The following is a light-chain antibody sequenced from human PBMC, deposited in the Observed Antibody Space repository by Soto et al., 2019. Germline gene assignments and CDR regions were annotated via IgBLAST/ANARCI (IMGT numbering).Light chain of an antibody. CDR2: EDD. V-gene: IGLV6-57*04. CDR1: SGSIASNY. J-gene: IGLJ2*01. Sequence: NFMLTQPHSVSESPGKTVTISCTRSSGSIASNYVQWYQQHPGSAPTTLIYEDDQRPSGVPDRFSGSIDSSSNSASLTISGLKTEDEADYYCQSYDSTNPVVFGGGTKVTVL. CDR3: QSYDSTNPVV.